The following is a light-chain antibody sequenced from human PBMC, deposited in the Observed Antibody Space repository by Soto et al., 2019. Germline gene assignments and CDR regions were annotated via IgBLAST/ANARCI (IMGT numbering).Light chain of an antibody. CDR2: GAT. CDR3: QQYNNWPLT. Sequence: EVVMTQSPATLSASPGERPTLSCRASQTVRDNLGWYQQKHGQXPRXXIYGATTRATGIPARFSGSGSGTELTITISSLQSEDFEVYYCQQYNNWPLTFGGGTKVDIK. V-gene: IGKV3D-15*01. J-gene: IGKJ4*01. CDR1: QTVRDN.